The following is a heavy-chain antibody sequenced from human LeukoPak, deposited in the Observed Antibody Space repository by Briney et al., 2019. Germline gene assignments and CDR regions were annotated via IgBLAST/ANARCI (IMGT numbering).Heavy chain of an antibody. J-gene: IGHJ3*02. Sequence: PGGSLRLSCAASGFTFSDYYMSWIRQAPGKGLEWVSYITNIDSTIYYADSVQGRFTISRDNTKNSLYLQMNSLRAEDTALYYCARRDIVVVPAAIFGAFDIWGQGTMVTVSS. CDR2: ITNIDSTI. CDR3: ARRDIVVVPAAIFGAFDI. D-gene: IGHD2-2*02. V-gene: IGHV3-11*01. CDR1: GFTFSDYY.